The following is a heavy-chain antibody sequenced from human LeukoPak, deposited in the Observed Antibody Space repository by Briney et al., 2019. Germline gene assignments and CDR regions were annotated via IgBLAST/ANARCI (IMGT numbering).Heavy chain of an antibody. CDR3: AKEESFKRAFDY. D-gene: IGHD3-10*01. CDR1: GFTFSSYA. V-gene: IGHV3-23*01. CDR2: ISGSGATT. Sequence: PGGSLRLSCAASGFTFSSYAMSWVRQAPGKGLEWVSAISGSGATTYYADSVKGRFTISRDSSMNTLYLQMNSLRAEDTAVYYCAKEESFKRAFDYWGQGTLVTVSS. J-gene: IGHJ4*02.